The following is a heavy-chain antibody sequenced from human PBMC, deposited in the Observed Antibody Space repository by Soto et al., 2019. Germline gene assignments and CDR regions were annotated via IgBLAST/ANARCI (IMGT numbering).Heavy chain of an antibody. CDR3: ARDLGGPDY. V-gene: IGHV3-74*03. CDR2: LSSDGFGA. J-gene: IGHJ4*02. D-gene: IGHD3-16*01. CDR1: GFSLSPYW. Sequence: PXGSLRLSCAASGFSLSPYWMHWVRQAPGRGLDWVSRLSSDGFGAAYADSVKGRFFISRDIARNTLFLQMNSLRADDTAVYYCARDLGGPDYWGRGNSVTVSS.